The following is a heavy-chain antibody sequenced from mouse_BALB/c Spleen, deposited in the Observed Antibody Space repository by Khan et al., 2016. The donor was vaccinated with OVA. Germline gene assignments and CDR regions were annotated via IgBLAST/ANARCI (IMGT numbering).Heavy chain of an antibody. CDR1: GYTFTDHA. CDR2: ISPGNGDI. Sequence: VELVESDAELVKPGASVKISCKASGYTFTDHAIHWVKQKPEQGLEWIGYISPGNGDIKYNEKFKGKATLTADKYSSTASMQLNRLTSAVSAVCFCKYWAYLGQGNVVTVSA. J-gene: IGHJ3*01. CDR3: KYWAY. D-gene: IGHD4-1*01. V-gene: IGHV1S53*02.